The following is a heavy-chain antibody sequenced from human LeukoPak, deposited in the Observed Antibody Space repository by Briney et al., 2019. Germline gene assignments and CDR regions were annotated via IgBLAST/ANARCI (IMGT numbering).Heavy chain of an antibody. CDR1: GDSVSSNSAA. V-gene: IGHV6-1*01. J-gene: IGHJ4*02. CDR3: ARVLYNPPLGRFKFDY. CDR2: TYYRSKWYN. D-gene: IGHD1-14*01. Sequence: SQTLSLTCAISGDSVSSNSAAWNWIRQSPSRGLEWLGRTYYRSKWYNDYAVSVKSRITINPDTSKNQFSLQLNSVTPEDTAVYYCARVLYNPPLGRFKFDYWGQGTLVTVSS.